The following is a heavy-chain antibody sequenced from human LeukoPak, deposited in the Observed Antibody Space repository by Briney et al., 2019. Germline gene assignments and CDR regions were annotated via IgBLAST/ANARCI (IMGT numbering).Heavy chain of an antibody. Sequence: SETLSLTCAVYGGSFSGYYWSWIRQPPGKGLEWIGYIYYSGSTNYNPSLKSRVTISVDTSKNQFSLKLSSVTAADTAVYYCARPLWPYWYFDLWGRGTLVTVSS. CDR2: IYYSGST. J-gene: IGHJ2*01. CDR1: GGSFSGYY. CDR3: ARPLWPYWYFDL. V-gene: IGHV4-59*01. D-gene: IGHD3-16*01.